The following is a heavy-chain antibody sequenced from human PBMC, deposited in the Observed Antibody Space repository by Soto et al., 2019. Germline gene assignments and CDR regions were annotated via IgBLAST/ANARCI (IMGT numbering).Heavy chain of an antibody. D-gene: IGHD3-3*01. CDR1: GFTFSSYA. Sequence: GGSLRLSCAASGFTFSSYAMSWVCQAPGKGLEWVSAISGSGGSTYYADSVKGRFTISRDNSKNTLYLQMNSLRAEDTAVYYCAKDRHDFWSGLSDYWGQGTLVTVSS. J-gene: IGHJ4*02. V-gene: IGHV3-23*01. CDR2: ISGSGGST. CDR3: AKDRHDFWSGLSDY.